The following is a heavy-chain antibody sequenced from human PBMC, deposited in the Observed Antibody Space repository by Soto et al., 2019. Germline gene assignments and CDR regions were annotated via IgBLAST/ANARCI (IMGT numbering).Heavy chain of an antibody. Sequence: QVQLQESGPGLVKPSQTLSLTCTVSGGFVSSSDYYWSWISQPPGKVLEWLGYISDSGSTYYNPSLKRRLTISADTSQNQFSLNLNSGTAADTAVYYCARRSWGSDCYSNWYFDLWGRGTLVTVSS. CDR3: ARRSWGSDCYSNWYFDL. CDR2: ISDSGST. D-gene: IGHD2-21*02. J-gene: IGHJ2*01. CDR1: GGFVSSSDYY. V-gene: IGHV4-30-4*01.